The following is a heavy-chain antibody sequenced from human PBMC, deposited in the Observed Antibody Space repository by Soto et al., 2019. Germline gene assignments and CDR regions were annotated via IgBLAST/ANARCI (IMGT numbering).Heavy chain of an antibody. CDR3: ARDLVVRGDRYYYYGMDV. D-gene: IGHD3-10*01. V-gene: IGHV3-53*01. CDR2: IYSGGST. Sequence: GGSLRLSCAAPGFTVSSNYMSWVRQAPGKGLEWVSVIYSGGSTYYADSVKGRFTISRDNSKNTLYLQMSSLRAEDTAVYYCARDLVVRGDRYYYYGMDVWGQGTTVTAP. CDR1: GFTVSSNY. J-gene: IGHJ6*02.